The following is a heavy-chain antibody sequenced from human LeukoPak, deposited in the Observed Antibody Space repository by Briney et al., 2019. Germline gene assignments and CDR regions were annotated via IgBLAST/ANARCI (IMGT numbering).Heavy chain of an antibody. CDR3: ARQGRDGYNSH. V-gene: IGHV3-7*01. CDR2: IKQDGSGK. Sequence: GASLRLSCAASGFTFSSHWMSWVRQAPGKGLEWVANIKQDGSGKYYVDSVKGRFTISRDNAKNSLYLQMNSLRAEDTAVYYCARQGRDGYNSHWGQGTLVTVSS. J-gene: IGHJ4*02. CDR1: GFTFSSHW. D-gene: IGHD5-24*01.